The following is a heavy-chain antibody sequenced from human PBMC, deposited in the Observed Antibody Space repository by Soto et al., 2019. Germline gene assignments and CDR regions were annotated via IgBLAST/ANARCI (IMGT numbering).Heavy chain of an antibody. CDR1: GGSISSSSYY. Sequence: PSETLSLTCTVSGGSISSSSYYWGWIRQPPGKGLEWIGSIYYSGSTYYNPSLKSRVTISVDTSKNQFSLKLSSVTAADTAVYYCARHDLYCSGGSCSSFDYWGQGTLVTVSS. CDR3: ARHDLYCSGGSCSSFDY. D-gene: IGHD2-15*01. CDR2: IYYSGST. V-gene: IGHV4-39*01. J-gene: IGHJ4*02.